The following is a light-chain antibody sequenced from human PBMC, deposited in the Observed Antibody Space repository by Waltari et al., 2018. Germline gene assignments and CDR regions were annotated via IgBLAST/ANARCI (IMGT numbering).Light chain of an antibody. J-gene: IGKJ4*01. CDR2: GTS. CDR1: QSVTSIS. V-gene: IGKV3-20*01. CDR3: QQYDGSAVT. Sequence: IVLTHPPDTLPLSQGERAPLSCRASQSVTSISLAWYQQKPGQAPRLLIYGTSTRATGFPDRFSGSGSGTDFTLTISRLEPEDSAVYHCQQYDGSAVTFGGGTKVEIK.